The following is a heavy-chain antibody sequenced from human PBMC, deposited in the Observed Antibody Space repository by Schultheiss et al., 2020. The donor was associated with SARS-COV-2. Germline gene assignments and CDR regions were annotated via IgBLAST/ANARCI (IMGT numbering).Heavy chain of an antibody. V-gene: IGHV4-30-2*01. CDR3: ARVHHLYGMDV. CDR2: IYHSGST. J-gene: IGHJ6*02. CDR1: GGSISSGGYS. D-gene: IGHD1-14*01. Sequence: SETLSLTCTVSGGSISSGGYSWSWIRQPPGKGLEWIGYIYHSGSTYYNPSLKSRVTISVDRSKNQFSLKLSSVTAADTAVYYCARVHHLYGMDVWGQGTTVTVSS.